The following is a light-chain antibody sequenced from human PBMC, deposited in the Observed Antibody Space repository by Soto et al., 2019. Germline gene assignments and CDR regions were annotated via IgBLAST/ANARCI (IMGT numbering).Light chain of an antibody. CDR1: SSDVGAYNY. J-gene: IGLJ1*01. V-gene: IGLV2-14*01. Sequence: SVLAQPASVSGSPGQSITISCAGTSSDVGAYNYVSWYQQLPGKAPKLMIYEVSNRPSGVSNRFSGSKSGNTASLTISGLQAEDEADYYCSSYTSINTHVFGTGTKVTVL. CDR2: EVS. CDR3: SSYTSINTHV.